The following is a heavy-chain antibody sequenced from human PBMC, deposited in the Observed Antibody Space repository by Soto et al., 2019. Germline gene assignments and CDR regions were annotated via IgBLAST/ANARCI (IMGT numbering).Heavy chain of an antibody. Sequence: QLQLQESGPGLVKPSETLSLTCTVSGGSISSSSYYWGWIRQPPGKGLEWIGSIYYSGSTYYNPSLKSRVTISVDTSNNQFSLKLSAVTAADTAVYYCVYCSGGSCYSGIDYWGQGTLVTVSS. D-gene: IGHD2-15*01. V-gene: IGHV4-39*01. CDR3: VYCSGGSCYSGIDY. J-gene: IGHJ4*02. CDR1: GGSISSSSYY. CDR2: IYYSGST.